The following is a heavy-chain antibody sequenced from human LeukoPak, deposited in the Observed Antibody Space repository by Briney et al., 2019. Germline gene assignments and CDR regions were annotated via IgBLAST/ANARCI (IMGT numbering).Heavy chain of an antibody. D-gene: IGHD3-10*01. J-gene: IGHJ4*02. Sequence: SETLSLTCAVYGGSFSGYYWSWIRQPPGKGLEWIGEINHSGSTNYNPSLKSRVTISVDTSKNQFSLKLSSVTAADTAGYYCARGPFRGGSGSYYNYWGQGTLVTVSS. CDR3: ARGPFRGGSGSYYNY. CDR2: INHSGST. V-gene: IGHV4-34*01. CDR1: GGSFSGYY.